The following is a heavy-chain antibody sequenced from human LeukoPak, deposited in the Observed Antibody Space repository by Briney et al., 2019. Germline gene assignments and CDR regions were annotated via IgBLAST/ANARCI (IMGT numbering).Heavy chain of an antibody. J-gene: IGHJ6*03. V-gene: IGHV3-30*18. CDR1: GFTFSSYG. Sequence: GGSLRLSCAASGFTFSSYGMHWVRQAPGKGLEWVAVISYDGSNKYYADSVKGRFTISRDNSKNTLYLQMNSLRAGDTAVYYCAKYGRGKTYYYYMDVWGKGTTVTVSS. D-gene: IGHD3-16*01. CDR2: ISYDGSNK. CDR3: AKYGRGKTYYYYMDV.